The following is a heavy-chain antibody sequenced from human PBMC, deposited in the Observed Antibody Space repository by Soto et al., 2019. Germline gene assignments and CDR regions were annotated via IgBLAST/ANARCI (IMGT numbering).Heavy chain of an antibody. D-gene: IGHD6-13*01. J-gene: IGHJ4*02. CDR3: AKEYGSSWYGKYYFDY. V-gene: IGHV1-2*04. Sequence: ASVKVSCKASGYTFTGYYMHWVRQAPGQGLEWMGWINPNSGGTNYAQKFQGWVTMTRDTSISTAYMELSRLRSDDTAVYYCAKEYGSSWYGKYYFDYWGQGTLVTVSS. CDR1: GYTFTGYY. CDR2: INPNSGGT.